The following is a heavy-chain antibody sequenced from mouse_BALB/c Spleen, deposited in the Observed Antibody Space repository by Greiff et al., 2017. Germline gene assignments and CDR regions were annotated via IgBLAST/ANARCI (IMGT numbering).Heavy chain of an antibody. D-gene: IGHD1-1*01. V-gene: IGHV3-2*02. CDR1: GYSITSDYA. CDR3: ASTTVVAKAAY. CDR2: ISYSGST. J-gene: IGHJ3*01. Sequence: EVQGVESGPGLVKPSQSLSLTCTVTGYSITSDYAWNWIRQFPGNKLEWMGYISYSGSTSYNPSLKSRISITRDTSKNQFFLQLNSVTTEDTATYYCASTTVVAKAAYWGQGTLVTVSA.